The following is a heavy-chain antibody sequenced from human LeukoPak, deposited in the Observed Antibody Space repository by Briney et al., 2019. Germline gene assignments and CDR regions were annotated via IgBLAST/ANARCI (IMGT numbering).Heavy chain of an antibody. CDR1: GGSISGDY. D-gene: IGHD5-18*01. Sequence: SSETLSLTCNVSGGSISGDYWSWIRQPPGKGLEWIGYIYYRGSTNYNPSLESRVTISVDTAKNQFSLRLTSVTAADSAVYYCGHTYVGLFDYRGPGILVTVSS. V-gene: IGHV4-59*03. CDR3: GHTYVGLFDY. J-gene: IGHJ4*02. CDR2: IYYRGST.